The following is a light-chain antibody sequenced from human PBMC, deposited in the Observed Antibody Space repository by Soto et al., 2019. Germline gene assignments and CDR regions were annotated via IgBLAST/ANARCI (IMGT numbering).Light chain of an antibody. CDR3: QSYDSSLSYGNYV. V-gene: IGLV1-40*01. CDR1: SSNIGAGYD. J-gene: IGLJ1*01. Sequence: QSVLTQPPSVSGAPGQRVTISCTGSSSNIGAGYDVHWYQQLPGTAPKLLFYGNSNRPSGVPDRFSGSKSGTSASLAITGLQAEDEADYYCQSYDSSLSYGNYVFGTGTKLTVL. CDR2: GNS.